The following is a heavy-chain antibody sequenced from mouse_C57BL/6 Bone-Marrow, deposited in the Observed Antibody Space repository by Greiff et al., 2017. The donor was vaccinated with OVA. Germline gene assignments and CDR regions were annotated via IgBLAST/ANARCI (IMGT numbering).Heavy chain of an antibody. CDR1: GFTFSSYG. CDR2: ISSGGSYT. CDR3: ARHEGALPRRRFDY. D-gene: IGHD2-1*01. J-gene: IGHJ2*01. Sequence: EVHLVESGGDLVKPGGSLKLSCAASGFTFSSYGMSWVRQTPDKRLEWVATISSGGSYTYYPDSVKGRFTISRDNAKNTLYLQMSSLKSEDTAMYDCARHEGALPRRRFDYWGQGTTLTVSS. V-gene: IGHV5-6*01.